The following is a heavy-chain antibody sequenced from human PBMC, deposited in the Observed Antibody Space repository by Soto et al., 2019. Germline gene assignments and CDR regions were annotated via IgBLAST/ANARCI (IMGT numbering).Heavy chain of an antibody. CDR2: INHSGST. CDR1: CGSFSGYY. D-gene: IGHD5-12*01. J-gene: IGHJ6*02. V-gene: IGHV4-34*01. CDR3: ARGRGGYNKYYYYGMDV. Sequence: KPSETLSLTCAVYCGSFSGYYWSWIRQPPGKGLEWIGEINHSGSTNYNPSLKSRVTISVDTSKNQFSLKLSSVTAADTAVYYCARGRGGYNKYYYYGMDVWGQGTTVTVSS.